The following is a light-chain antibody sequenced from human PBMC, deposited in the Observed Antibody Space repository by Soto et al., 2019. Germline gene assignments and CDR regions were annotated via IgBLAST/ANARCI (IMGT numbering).Light chain of an antibody. CDR1: QSVLYSSNNKNY. CDR2: WAS. Sequence: DIVMTQSPDSLAVSLGERATINCKSSQSVLYSSNNKNYFAWYQQKPGQPPKLLIYWASTRESGVPDRFSGSGSGTDFTPTISSLQAEDVAVYYCQQYYSTPYTFGQGTKLEIK. J-gene: IGKJ2*01. CDR3: QQYYSTPYT. V-gene: IGKV4-1*01.